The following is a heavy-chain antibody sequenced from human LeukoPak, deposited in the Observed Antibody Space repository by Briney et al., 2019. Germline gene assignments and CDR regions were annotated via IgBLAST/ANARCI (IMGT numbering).Heavy chain of an antibody. Sequence: SGPTLVNPQTLTLTCTFSGSSLTTSGMCVSWVRQPPGKALEWLARIDWDEDKFYRTSLKTRLTISKDTSKNQVVLIMTNMDPVDTATYYCARTRRIIMARGNYYYMDVWGKGTTVTVSS. CDR3: ARTRRIIMARGNYYYMDV. CDR2: IDWDEDK. J-gene: IGHJ6*03. CDR1: GSSLTTSGMC. V-gene: IGHV2-70*17. D-gene: IGHD3-10*01.